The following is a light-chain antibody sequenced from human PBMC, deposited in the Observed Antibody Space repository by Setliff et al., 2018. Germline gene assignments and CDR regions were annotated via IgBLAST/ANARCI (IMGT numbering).Light chain of an antibody. CDR3: LSYTSDTTHAV. V-gene: IGLV2-14*03. Sequence: QSVLPQPAAVSGSPGQSIAISCTGTSRDVGGYNFVSWYQHHPDKAPKLLIYDVTVRPSGVSDRFSGSKSGNTASLTISGLQAEDEADYYCLSYTSDTTHAVFGGGTKVTVL. J-gene: IGLJ2*01. CDR2: DVT. CDR1: SRDVGGYNF.